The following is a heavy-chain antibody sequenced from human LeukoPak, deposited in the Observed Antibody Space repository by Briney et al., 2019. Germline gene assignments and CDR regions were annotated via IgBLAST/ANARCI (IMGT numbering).Heavy chain of an antibody. Sequence: GSLRLSCAASGFTFSDYYMSWIRQVPGKGLEWVSYIGRSGTTIHYADSVKGRFTISWDNAKKSLYLQMNSLRVEDTAVYYCLRGDRRDYWGQGTLVTVSS. J-gene: IGHJ4*02. V-gene: IGHV3-11*04. CDR2: IGRSGTTI. CDR1: GFTFSDYY. CDR3: LRGDRRDY.